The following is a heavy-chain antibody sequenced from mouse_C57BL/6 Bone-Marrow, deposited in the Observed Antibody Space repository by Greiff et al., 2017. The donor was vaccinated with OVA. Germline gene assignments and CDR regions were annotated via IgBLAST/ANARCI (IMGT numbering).Heavy chain of an antibody. CDR3: ASHYDYEVFAY. V-gene: IGHV1-69*01. Sequence: QVQLQQPGAELVMPGASVKLSCKASGYTFTSYWMHWVKQRPGQGLEWIGEIDPSDSYTNYNQKFKGKSTLTVDKSSSTAYMQLSSLTSEDSAVYYCASHYDYEVFAYWGQGTLVTVSA. J-gene: IGHJ3*01. CDR2: IDPSDSYT. CDR1: GYTFTSYW. D-gene: IGHD2-4*01.